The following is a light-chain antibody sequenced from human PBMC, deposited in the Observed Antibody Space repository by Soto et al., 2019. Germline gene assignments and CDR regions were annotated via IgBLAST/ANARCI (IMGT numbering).Light chain of an antibody. CDR1: QSISSG. V-gene: IGKV1-39*01. Sequence: IPMKKCTSILSASLGDRGTITCRACQSISSGLAWYQQKPGKPPNLLIYAASTLQSGVPSRFSGSGSGTDFTLTIRSLQPEDFGTYYCQQRSTSPPRTFGQGTQLEIK. J-gene: IGKJ1*01. CDR2: AAS. CDR3: QQRSTSPPRT.